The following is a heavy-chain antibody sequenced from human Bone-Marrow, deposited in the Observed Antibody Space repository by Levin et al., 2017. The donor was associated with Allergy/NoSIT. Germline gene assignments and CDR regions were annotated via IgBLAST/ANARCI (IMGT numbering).Heavy chain of an antibody. CDR1: GFTFSSYA. CDR2: ISYDGSNK. Sequence: GESLKISCAASGFTFSSYAMHWVRQAPGKGLEWVAVISYDGSNKYYADSVKGRFTISRDNSKNTLYLQMNSLRAEDTAVYYCARELFFDYWGQGTLVTVSS. V-gene: IGHV3-30-3*01. J-gene: IGHJ4*02. CDR3: ARELFFDY.